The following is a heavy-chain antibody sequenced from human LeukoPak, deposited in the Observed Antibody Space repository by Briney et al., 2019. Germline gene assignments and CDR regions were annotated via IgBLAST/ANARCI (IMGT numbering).Heavy chain of an antibody. Sequence: GMSLRLSCAASGFTFSTYGMHWVRQTRGKGLEWVAVMSYDGSNIYYGDSVKGRFTISRDNSKNTLYLQMNNLRVEDTALYYCAKVTPGSTARKSGLDYWGQGTLVTVSS. CDR2: MSYDGSNI. D-gene: IGHD2-21*02. J-gene: IGHJ4*02. V-gene: IGHV3-30*18. CDR1: GFTFSTYG. CDR3: AKVTPGSTARKSGLDY.